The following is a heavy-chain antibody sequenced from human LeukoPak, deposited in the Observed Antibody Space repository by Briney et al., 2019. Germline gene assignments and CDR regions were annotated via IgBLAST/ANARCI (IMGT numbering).Heavy chain of an antibody. CDR1: GFTFTSSA. V-gene: IGHV1-58*01. CDR3: AAAYSVSDAFDI. CDR2: IVVGSGNT. J-gene: IGHJ3*02. D-gene: IGHD5/OR15-5a*01. Sequence: GTSVMVSCKASGFTFTSSAVQWVRQARGQRLEWIGWIVVGSGNTNYAQKFQERVTITRDMSTSTAYMELSSLRSEDTAVYYCAAAYSVSDAFDIWGQGTMVTVSS.